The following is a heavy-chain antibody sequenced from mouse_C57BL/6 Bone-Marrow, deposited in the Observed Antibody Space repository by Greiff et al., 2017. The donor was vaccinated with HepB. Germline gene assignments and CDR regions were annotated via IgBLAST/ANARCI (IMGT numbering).Heavy chain of an antibody. CDR3: ARGLYYGSSYKGNY. Sequence: EVQLPQSGPELVKPGASVKISCKASGYTFTDYYLNWVKQSHGKSLEWIGDINPNNGGTSYNQKFKGKATLTVDKSSSTAYMELRSLTSEDSAVYYCARGLYYGSSYKGNYWGQGTTLTVSS. J-gene: IGHJ2*01. D-gene: IGHD1-1*01. CDR2: INPNNGGT. CDR1: GYTFTDYY. V-gene: IGHV1-26*01.